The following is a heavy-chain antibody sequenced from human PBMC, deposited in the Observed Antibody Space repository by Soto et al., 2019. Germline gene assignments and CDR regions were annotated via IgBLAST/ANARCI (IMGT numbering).Heavy chain of an antibody. Sequence: QVQLQESGPGLVKPSQTLSLTCTVSDGSFSSGDYYWSWIRQPPGKGLEWIGYVYYSGRNYYNPSLKSRVTISVDTSKNQFSLTLSSVTAADTAVYYCARDGIAAAGIDYWGPGTLVPVSS. V-gene: IGHV4-30-4*01. D-gene: IGHD6-13*01. CDR3: ARDGIAAAGIDY. CDR2: VYYSGRN. CDR1: DGSFSSGDYY. J-gene: IGHJ4*02.